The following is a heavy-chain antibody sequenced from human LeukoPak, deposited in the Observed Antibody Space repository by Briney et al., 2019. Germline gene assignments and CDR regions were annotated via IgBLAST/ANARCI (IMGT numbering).Heavy chain of an antibody. CDR2: IYYSGST. V-gene: IGHV4-30-4*01. CDR1: GGSISSGDYY. CDR3: ARAGHDSSGPISMAYYYGMDV. D-gene: IGHD3-22*01. Sequence: KPSETLSLTCTVSGGSISSGDYYWSWIRQPPGKGLEWIGYIYYSGSTYYNPSLKSRVTISVDTSKNQFSLKLSSVTAADTAVYYCARAGHDSSGPISMAYYYGMDVWGQGTTVTVSS. J-gene: IGHJ6*02.